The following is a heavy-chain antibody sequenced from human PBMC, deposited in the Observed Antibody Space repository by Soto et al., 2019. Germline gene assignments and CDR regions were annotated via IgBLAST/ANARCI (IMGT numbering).Heavy chain of an antibody. Sequence: TLSLTCTVSGASVTIGGYSWAWLRQPPGGGLEWIGYIYHVGSTYYNPSLKSRASIAINTSENQFSLKIYSVTAADTAIYYCAREWNWFDPWGPGTLVTVSS. D-gene: IGHD1-1*01. J-gene: IGHJ5*02. CDR2: IYHVGST. V-gene: IGHV4-30-2*01. CDR1: GASVTIGGYS. CDR3: AREWNWFDP.